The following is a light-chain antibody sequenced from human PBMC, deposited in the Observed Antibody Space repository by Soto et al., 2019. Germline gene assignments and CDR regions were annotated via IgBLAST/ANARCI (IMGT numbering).Light chain of an antibody. CDR1: QNINTN. Sequence: DIQMTQSPSSLSASVGDRVTISCRASQNINTNLNWYQQKPGRAPQLLIYLASTLQSGVPSRFSGSGSGTDFTLTISSLPPEDFANYYCQQRYSTPPDTFGQGTKLDIK. J-gene: IGKJ2*01. CDR2: LAS. CDR3: QQRYSTPPDT. V-gene: IGKV1-39*01.